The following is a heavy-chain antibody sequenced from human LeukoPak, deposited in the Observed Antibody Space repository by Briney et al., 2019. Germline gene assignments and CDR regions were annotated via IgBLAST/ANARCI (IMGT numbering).Heavy chain of an antibody. CDR1: GYSISSGYY. Sequence: SETLSLTCTVSGYSISSGYYWGWIRQPPGKGLEWIGYIYYSGSTNYNPSLKSRVTMSVDTSKNQFSLKLSSVTAADTAVYYCARGAVLDYWGQGTLVTVSS. CDR2: IYYSGST. CDR3: ARGAVLDY. V-gene: IGHV4-61*01. J-gene: IGHJ4*02. D-gene: IGHD1-26*01.